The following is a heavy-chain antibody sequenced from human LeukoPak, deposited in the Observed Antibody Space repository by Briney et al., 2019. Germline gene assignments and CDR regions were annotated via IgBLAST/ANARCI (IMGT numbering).Heavy chain of an antibody. Sequence: ASVKVSCKASGYTFTGYYMNWVRQAPGQGLEWMGWMNPDSGGTNYAQKFQGRVTMTRDTSISTAYMELSRLRSDDTAVYYCAAADSGSYSTLDYWGQGTLVTVSS. CDR2: MNPDSGGT. J-gene: IGHJ4*02. CDR1: GYTFTGYY. V-gene: IGHV1-2*02. CDR3: AAADSGSYSTLDY. D-gene: IGHD1-26*01.